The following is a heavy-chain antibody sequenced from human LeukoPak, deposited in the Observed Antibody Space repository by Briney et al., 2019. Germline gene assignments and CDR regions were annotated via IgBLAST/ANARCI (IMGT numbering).Heavy chain of an antibody. Sequence: GGSLRLSCAASGFTFSSYWMHWVRQVPGKGLVWVSRINSGGTSTSHADSVKGRFTISKDNAKNTLYLQMNSLRAEDTAVYYCARSGRYQDYWGQGTLVTVSS. CDR3: ARSGRYQDY. J-gene: IGHJ4*02. D-gene: IGHD6-25*01. CDR1: GFTFSSYW. V-gene: IGHV3-74*01. CDR2: INSGGTST.